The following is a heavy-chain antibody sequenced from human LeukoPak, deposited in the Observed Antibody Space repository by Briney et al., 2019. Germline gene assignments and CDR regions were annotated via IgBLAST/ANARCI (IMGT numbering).Heavy chain of an antibody. J-gene: IGHJ4*02. CDR3: SIVEATFLGSFFDY. CDR1: GYTFTGFY. D-gene: IGHD1-26*01. V-gene: IGHV1-2*06. Sequence: ASVKVSCKASGYTFTGFYFHGVRQAPGQGLEWMGRIDPNSGGTNYAQKFQGRVTVTRDTSISTAYMELSRLRSDDTAVYYCSIVEATFLGSFFDYWGQGTLVTVSS. CDR2: IDPNSGGT.